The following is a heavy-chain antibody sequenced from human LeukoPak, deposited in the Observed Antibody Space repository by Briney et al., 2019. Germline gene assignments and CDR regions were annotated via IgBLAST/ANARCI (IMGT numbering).Heavy chain of an antibody. CDR2: ISSSSSYI. J-gene: IGHJ5*02. V-gene: IGHV3-21*01. CDR1: GFTFSSYW. D-gene: IGHD6-19*01. CDR3: ARLIAVAGQRLNWFDP. Sequence: GGSLRLSCAASGFTFSSYWMHWVRQAPGKGLEWVSSISSSSSYIYYADSVKGRFTISRDNAKNSLHLQMNSLRAEDTAVYYCARLIAVAGQRLNWFDPWGQGTLVTVCS.